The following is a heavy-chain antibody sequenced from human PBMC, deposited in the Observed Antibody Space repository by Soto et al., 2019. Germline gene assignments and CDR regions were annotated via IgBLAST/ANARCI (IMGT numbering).Heavy chain of an antibody. CDR3: ARSTRGGYSYGSFDY. CDR1: GGTFSSYA. Sequence: QVQLVQSGAEVKKPGSSVKVSCKASGGTFSSYAISWVRQAPGQGLEWMGGIIPIFGTANHAQKFQGKVTITPDESTGTAYMELSSLRSEDTAVYYCARSTRGGYSYGSFDYWGQGTLVTVSS. V-gene: IGHV1-69*01. CDR2: IIPIFGTA. J-gene: IGHJ4*02. D-gene: IGHD5-18*01.